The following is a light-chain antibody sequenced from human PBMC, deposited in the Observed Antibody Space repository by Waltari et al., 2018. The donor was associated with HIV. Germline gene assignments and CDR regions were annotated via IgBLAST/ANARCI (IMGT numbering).Light chain of an antibody. Sequence: QSALTQPPSASGSPGQSVTLSCTGTSSDVGGYTYVSWHQQHPGKAPKLMIYDVIKRPSGCPVRCSGSKSGNTASLTVSGLQPEDEADYDCSSHAGSKVVFGGGTRLTVL. J-gene: IGLJ2*01. CDR3: SSHAGSKVV. CDR1: SSDVGGYTY. V-gene: IGLV2-8*01. CDR2: DVI.